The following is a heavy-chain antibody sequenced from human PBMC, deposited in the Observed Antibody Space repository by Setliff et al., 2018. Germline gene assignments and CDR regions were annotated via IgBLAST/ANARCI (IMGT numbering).Heavy chain of an antibody. CDR1: GFTFRSYW. CDR2: IKKDGSIK. Sequence: GSLRLSCAASGFTFRSYWMSWVRQAPGKGLEWVANIKKDGSIKYYLDSVRGRFTISRDNAENSLTLQMNSLRVEDTAVYYCSRDSYSSSWPDYWGQGTRVTVSS. CDR3: SRDSYSSSWPDY. J-gene: IGHJ4*02. V-gene: IGHV3-7*01. D-gene: IGHD6-13*01.